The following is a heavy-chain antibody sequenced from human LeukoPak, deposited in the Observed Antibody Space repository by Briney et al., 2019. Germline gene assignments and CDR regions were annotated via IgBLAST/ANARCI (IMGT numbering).Heavy chain of an antibody. V-gene: IGHV3-53*04. CDR1: GLTVSSNY. CDR2: LHAAGGT. Sequence: GGSLRLSCAASGLTVSSNYITWVRQPPGKGLEWVSVLHAAGGTYYADSVKGRFTISRHVSKNTVYLQMNSLRAEDTAVYYCAREGYDSSGYPRLLDYWGQGTLVTVSS. CDR3: AREGYDSSGYPRLLDY. D-gene: IGHD3-22*01. J-gene: IGHJ4*02.